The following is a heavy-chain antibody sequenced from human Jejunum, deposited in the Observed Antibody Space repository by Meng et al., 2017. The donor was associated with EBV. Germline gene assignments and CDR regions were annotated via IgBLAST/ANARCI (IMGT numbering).Heavy chain of an antibody. CDR3: ARDPYDDSRSDFDY. V-gene: IGHV3-33*01. J-gene: IGHJ4*02. D-gene: IGHD6-6*01. Sequence: QVQLVESGGGVVQPGTSLRPSCAASGFTFGRYAMDWVRQAPGKGLEWVAVIWYDGGNKYYADSVKGRFTISRDNSNNTVYLQMNSLRAEDTAVYYCARDPYDDSRSDFDYWGQGTLVTVSS. CDR1: GFTFGRYA. CDR2: IWYDGGNK.